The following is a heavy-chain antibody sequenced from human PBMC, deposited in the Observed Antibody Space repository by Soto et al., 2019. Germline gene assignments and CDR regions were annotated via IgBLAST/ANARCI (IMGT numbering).Heavy chain of an antibody. V-gene: IGHV1-18*04. J-gene: IGHJ3*02. CDR3: ARVSRVGYDYDSSDRAAFEI. CDR1: GYTFTSYG. D-gene: IGHD3-22*01. Sequence: ASVKVSCKASGYTFTSYGISWVRQAPGQGLEWMGWISAYNGNTNYAQKLQGRVTMTTDTSTSTAYMELRSLRSDDTAVYYCARVSRVGYDYDSSDRAAFEIRAQGTTVIV. CDR2: ISAYNGNT.